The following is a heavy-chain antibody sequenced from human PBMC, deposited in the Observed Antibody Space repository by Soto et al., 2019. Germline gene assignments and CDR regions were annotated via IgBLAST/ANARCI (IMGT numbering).Heavy chain of an antibody. J-gene: IGHJ6*02. D-gene: IGHD3-22*01. CDR2: INPSGGST. CDR3: ARDSEYYYDSSGYPAPGYYYYGMDV. Sequence: GASVKVSCKASGYTFTIYYMHWVRQAPGQGLEWMGIINPSGGSTSYAQKFQGRVTMTRDTSTSTVYMELSSLRSEDTAVYYCARDSEYYYDSSGYPAPGYYYYGMDVWGQGTTVTVSS. CDR1: GYTFTIYY. V-gene: IGHV1-46*01.